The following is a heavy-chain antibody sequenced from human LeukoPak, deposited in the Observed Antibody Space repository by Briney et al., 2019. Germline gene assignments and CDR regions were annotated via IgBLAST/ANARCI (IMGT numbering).Heavy chain of an antibody. V-gene: IGHV1-69*05. Sequence: GASVKVSCKASGGTFSTYAISWVRQAPGQGLEWMGGIIPIFGTANYAQKFQGRVTITTDESTSTAYMELSSLRSEDTAVYYCARVPPYDNYYYYYMDVWGKGNTVTVSS. J-gene: IGHJ6*03. CDR2: IIPIFGTA. CDR1: GGTFSTYA. D-gene: IGHD3-9*01. CDR3: ARVPPYDNYYYYYMDV.